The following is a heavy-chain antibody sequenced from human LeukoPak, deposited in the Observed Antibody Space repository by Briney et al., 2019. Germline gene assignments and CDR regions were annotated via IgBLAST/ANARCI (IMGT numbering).Heavy chain of an antibody. CDR1: GFTFSSYW. D-gene: IGHD3-9*01. CDR3: ARVADYDILTGYKKIGAFDI. V-gene: IGHV3-74*01. CDR2: INSDGSST. J-gene: IGHJ3*02. Sequence: PGGSLRLSCAASGFTFSSYWMHWVRQAPGKGLVWVSRINSDGSSTSYADSVKGRSTISRDNAKNTLYLQMNSLRAEDTAVYYCARVADYDILTGYKKIGAFDIWGQGTMVTVSS.